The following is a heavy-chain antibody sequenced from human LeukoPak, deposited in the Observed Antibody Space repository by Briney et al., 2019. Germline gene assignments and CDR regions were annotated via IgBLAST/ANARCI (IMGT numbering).Heavy chain of an antibody. Sequence: GGSLRLSCAASGFPFSSYSMNWVRQAPGKGLEWVSSISSSSSYIYYADSVKGRFTISRDNAKNSLYLQMNSLRAEDTAVYYCARVQVEMATDDAFDIWGQGTMVTVSS. CDR3: ARVQVEMATDDAFDI. CDR2: ISSSSSYI. V-gene: IGHV3-21*01. J-gene: IGHJ3*02. CDR1: GFPFSSYS. D-gene: IGHD5-24*01.